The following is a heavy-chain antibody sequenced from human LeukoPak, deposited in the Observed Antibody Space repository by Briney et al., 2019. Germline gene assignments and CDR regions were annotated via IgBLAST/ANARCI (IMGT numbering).Heavy chain of an antibody. CDR1: GGTFSSYA. D-gene: IGHD2-15*01. CDR2: IFPILRIA. V-gene: IGHV1-69*04. CDR3: ARTRYCSGGSCYWARFDP. J-gene: IGHJ5*02. Sequence: SLKLSCKASGGTFSSYAISWVRQAPGQGLEWMGRIFPILRIAHYAQKFHGRVTITADQSTSTAYMEPSSLRSEDTAVYSCARTRYCSGGSCYWARFDPWGQGTLVTVSS.